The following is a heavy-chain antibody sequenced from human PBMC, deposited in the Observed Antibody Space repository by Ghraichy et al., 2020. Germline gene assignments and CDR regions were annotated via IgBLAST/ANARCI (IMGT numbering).Heavy chain of an antibody. Sequence: LSLTCTVSGGSISSGGYYWSWIRQHPGKGLEWIGYIYYSGSTYYNPSLKSRVTISVDTSKNQFSLKLSSVTAADTAVYYCAREVVVAAQIDYGMDVWGQGTTVTVSS. CDR2: IYYSGST. CDR3: AREVVVAAQIDYGMDV. V-gene: IGHV4-31*03. J-gene: IGHJ6*02. CDR1: GGSISSGGYY. D-gene: IGHD2-15*01.